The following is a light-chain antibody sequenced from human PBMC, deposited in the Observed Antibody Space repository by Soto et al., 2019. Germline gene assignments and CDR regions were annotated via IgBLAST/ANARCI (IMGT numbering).Light chain of an antibody. CDR2: GAS. Sequence: EIVLTQSPATLSLSPGERATLSCRASQSVSSHLAWYQQKPGQAPRLLIYGASNRATGIPDRFSGSGSGTDFTLTISRLEPEDFAVYYCQQYGSSPLTFGGGTKVDI. CDR1: QSVSSH. V-gene: IGKV3-20*01. J-gene: IGKJ4*01. CDR3: QQYGSSPLT.